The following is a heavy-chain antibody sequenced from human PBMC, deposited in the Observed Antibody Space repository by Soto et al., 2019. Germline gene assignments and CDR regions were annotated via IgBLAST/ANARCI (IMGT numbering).Heavy chain of an antibody. CDR3: AREIYSSGWFDY. J-gene: IGHJ4*02. CDR1: GYTVTNYY. V-gene: IGHV1-46*01. CDR2: INPSGGST. Sequence: ASVKVSCKASGYTVTNYYMHWVRQAPGQGLEWMGIINPSGGSTSYAQKFRGRVTMTSDTYTNTVYMELSSLRFEDTAVYYCAREIYSSGWFDYWGQGTLVTVSS. D-gene: IGHD6-19*01.